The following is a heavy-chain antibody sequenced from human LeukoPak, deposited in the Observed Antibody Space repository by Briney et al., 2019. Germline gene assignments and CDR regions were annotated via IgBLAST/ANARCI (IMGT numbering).Heavy chain of an antibody. J-gene: IGHJ4*02. D-gene: IGHD3-10*01. V-gene: IGHV3-53*01. CDR3: ARDTNYYGSGRFDY. CDR2: IYSGGST. CDR1: GFTVSSNY. Sequence: GGSLRLSCAASGFTVSSNYMSWVRQAPGKGLEWGSVIYSGGSTYYADSVKGRFTISRDNSKNTLYLQMNSLRAEDTAVYYCARDTNYYGSGRFDYWGQGTLVTVSS.